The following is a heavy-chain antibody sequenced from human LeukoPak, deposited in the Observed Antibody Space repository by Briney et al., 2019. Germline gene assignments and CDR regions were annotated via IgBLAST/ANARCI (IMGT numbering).Heavy chain of an antibody. V-gene: IGHV5-51*01. CDR3: ALHPAQGSGSLDF. J-gene: IGHJ4*02. D-gene: IGHD3-10*01. CDR2: IYPGDSST. CDR1: GYSFTNYW. Sequence: GESLKISCKGSGYSFTNYWIGWVRQMPGKGLEWMGIIYPGDSSTTYSPSFQGQITISADKSISTAYLQWSSLKASDTAIYYCALHPAQGSGSLDFWGQGTLVTVSS.